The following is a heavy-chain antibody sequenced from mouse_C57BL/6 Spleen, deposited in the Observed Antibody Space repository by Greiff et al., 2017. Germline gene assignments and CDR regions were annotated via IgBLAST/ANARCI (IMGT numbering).Heavy chain of an antibody. CDR1: GYTFTDYY. J-gene: IGHJ3*01. V-gene: IGHV1-26*01. Sequence: EVQLQQSGPELVKPGASVKISCKASGYTFTDYYMNWVKQSHGKSLEWIGDINPNNGGTSYNQKFKGKATLTVDKSSSTAYMELRSLTSEDSAVYYCARWYYGSSYGPAYWGQGTLVTVSA. CDR2: INPNNGGT. CDR3: ARWYYGSSYGPAY. D-gene: IGHD1-1*01.